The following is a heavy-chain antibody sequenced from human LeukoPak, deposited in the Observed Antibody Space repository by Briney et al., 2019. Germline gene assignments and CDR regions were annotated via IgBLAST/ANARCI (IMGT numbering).Heavy chain of an antibody. J-gene: IGHJ4*02. CDR1: GGSISSYY. CDR2: IYYSGST. CDR3: ARGADARSGSYLYYFDY. Sequence: SETLSLTCTVSGGSISSYYWSWIRQPPGKGLEWIGYIYYSGSTNYNPSLKSRVTISVDTSKNQFSLKLSSVTAADTVVYYCARGADARSGSYLYYFDYWGQGTLVTVSS. D-gene: IGHD1-26*01. V-gene: IGHV4-59*01.